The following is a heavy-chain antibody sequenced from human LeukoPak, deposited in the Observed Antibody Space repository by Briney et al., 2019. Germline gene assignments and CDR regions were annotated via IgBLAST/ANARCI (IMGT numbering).Heavy chain of an antibody. V-gene: IGHV3-53*01. CDR3: ARAAAAFDY. Sequence: GGSLRLSCAASGFTFSSYWMHWVRQAPGKGLEWVSVIYSGGSTYYADSVKGRFTISRDNSKNTLYLQMNSLRAEDTAVYYCARAAAAFDYWGQGTLVTVSS. CDR1: GFTFSSYW. CDR2: IYSGGST. J-gene: IGHJ4*02. D-gene: IGHD2-2*01.